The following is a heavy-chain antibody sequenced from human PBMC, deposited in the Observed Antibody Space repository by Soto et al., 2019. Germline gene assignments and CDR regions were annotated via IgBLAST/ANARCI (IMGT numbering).Heavy chain of an antibody. CDR3: ARGYSNYAFFDY. D-gene: IGHD4-4*01. V-gene: IGHV4-39*01. CDR1: GGSISSSSYY. Sequence: QLQLQESGPGLVKPSETLSLTCTVSGGSISSSSYYWGWIRQPPGKGLEWIGSIYYSGSTYYNPSLKSRVTISVDTSKNQFSLKLSSVTAADTAVYYCARGYSNYAFFDYWGQGTLVTVSS. J-gene: IGHJ4*02. CDR2: IYYSGST.